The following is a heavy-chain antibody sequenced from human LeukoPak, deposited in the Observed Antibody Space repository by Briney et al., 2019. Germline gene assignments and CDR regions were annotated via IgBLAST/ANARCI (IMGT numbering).Heavy chain of an antibody. J-gene: IGHJ4*02. V-gene: IGHV4-59*12. CDR2: IYNSGST. Sequence: SETLSLTCTVSGGSISSYYWSWIRQPPGKGLEWIGYIYNSGSTNYNPSLKPRVAISVDTSKNQFSLKLSSVTAADTAVYYCARGYCSSTSCYVGRRVSKTFDYWGQGTLVTVSS. CDR3: ARGYCSSTSCYVGRRVSKTFDY. D-gene: IGHD2-2*01. CDR1: GGSISSYY.